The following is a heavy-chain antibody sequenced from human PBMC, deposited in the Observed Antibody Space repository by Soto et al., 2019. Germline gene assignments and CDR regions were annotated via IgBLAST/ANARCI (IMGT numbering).Heavy chain of an antibody. D-gene: IGHD4-17*01. CDR2: ISYDGSNK. CDR3: ARCKYGDPFDY. V-gene: IGHV3-30-3*01. J-gene: IGHJ4*02. Sequence: QVQLVESGGGVVQPGRSLRLSCAASGFTFSSYAMHWVRQAPGKGLEWVAVISYDGSNKYYADSVKGRFTISRDNSKNTLYLQMNRLRAEDTAVYYCARCKYGDPFDYWGQGTLVTVSS. CDR1: GFTFSSYA.